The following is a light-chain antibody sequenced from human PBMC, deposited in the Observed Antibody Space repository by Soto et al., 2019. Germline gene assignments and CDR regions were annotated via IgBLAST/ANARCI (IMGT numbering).Light chain of an antibody. J-gene: IGLJ2*01. Sequence: QPVLTQSPSASASLGASVKLTCTLSSGHSTYAIAWHQQQPEKGPRYLMNLNSDGSHNKGDGIPDRFSGSSSGAERYLTISSLQSEDEADYYCQTWGTGIQLFGGGTKLTVL. CDR1: SGHSTYA. CDR3: QTWGTGIQL. V-gene: IGLV4-69*01. CDR2: LNSDGSH.